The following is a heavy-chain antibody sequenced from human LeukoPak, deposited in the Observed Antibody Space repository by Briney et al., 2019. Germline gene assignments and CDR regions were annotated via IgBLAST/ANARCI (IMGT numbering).Heavy chain of an antibody. Sequence: PGGSLRLSCAASGFTFSSYSMSWVRQAPGKGLEWVSSISSSRSYIYHADSVKGRFTISRDNAKNSLFLQINSLRAEDTAVYYCANGGTYSSGPWGQGTLVTVSS. V-gene: IGHV3-21*01. CDR2: ISSSRSYI. CDR1: GFTFSSYS. CDR3: ANGGTYSSGP. J-gene: IGHJ5*02. D-gene: IGHD3-22*01.